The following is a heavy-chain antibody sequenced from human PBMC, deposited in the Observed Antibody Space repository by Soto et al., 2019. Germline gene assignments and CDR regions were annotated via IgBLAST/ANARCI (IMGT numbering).Heavy chain of an antibody. CDR3: ARNLGQTWLQYYRPYYLDY. CDR1: GGSVSSGDSY. V-gene: IGHV4-30-4*01. CDR2: LYYNGNT. Sequence: TLSLTCTVSGGSVSSGDSYWTWIRQPPGEGLEWIGFLYYNGNTYYNPSLKSRVTMSIDTSRNQFSLKLNSLTPADTAVYYCARNLGQTWLQYYRPYYLDYWGQGTLVTVSS. J-gene: IGHJ4*02. D-gene: IGHD5-12*01.